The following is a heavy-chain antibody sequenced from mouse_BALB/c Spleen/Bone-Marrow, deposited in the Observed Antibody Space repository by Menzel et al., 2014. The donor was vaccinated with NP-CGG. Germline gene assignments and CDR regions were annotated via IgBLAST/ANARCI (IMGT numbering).Heavy chain of an antibody. V-gene: IGHV5-6-3*01. J-gene: IGHJ3*01. D-gene: IGHD2-10*01. CDR1: GFTFSRYG. Sequence: EVKLVDSGGGLVQFGGSLKLSCAASGFTFSRYGMSWVRQTPDKRLELVAIINSDGGSTYYPDSVKGRFTISRDNAKNTLYLQVGSLKSEDTAMYYCARAYYWGQGTLVTVSA. CDR2: INSDGGST. CDR3: ARAYY.